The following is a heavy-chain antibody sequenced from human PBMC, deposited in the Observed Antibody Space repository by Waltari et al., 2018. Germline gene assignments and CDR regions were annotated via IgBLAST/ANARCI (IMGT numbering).Heavy chain of an antibody. Sequence: EVQLVESGGGLVQPGGSLRLSCAASGFTFSSYEMNWVRQAPGKGLEWVSYISSSGSTIYYADSVKGRFTISRDNAKNSQYLQMNSLRAEDTAVYYCARVGLYCSSTSCYKGAFDIWGQGTMVTVSS. CDR1: GFTFSSYE. D-gene: IGHD2-2*02. CDR2: ISSSGSTI. CDR3: ARVGLYCSSTSCYKGAFDI. J-gene: IGHJ3*02. V-gene: IGHV3-48*03.